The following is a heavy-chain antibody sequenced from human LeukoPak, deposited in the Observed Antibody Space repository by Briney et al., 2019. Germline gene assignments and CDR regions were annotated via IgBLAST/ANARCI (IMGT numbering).Heavy chain of an antibody. CDR1: GYTFTDYY. Sequence: GATVTISCKVSGYTFTDYYMHWVQQAPGKGLEWMGLVDPEDGETIYAEKFQGRVTITADTSTDTAYMELSSLRSEDTAVYYCATGPDYDFWSGPTQIDYWGQGTLVTVSS. V-gene: IGHV1-69-2*01. J-gene: IGHJ4*02. D-gene: IGHD3-3*01. CDR3: ATGPDYDFWSGPTQIDY. CDR2: VDPEDGET.